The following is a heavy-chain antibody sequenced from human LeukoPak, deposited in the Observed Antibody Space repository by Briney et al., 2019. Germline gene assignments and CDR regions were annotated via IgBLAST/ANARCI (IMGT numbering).Heavy chain of an antibody. V-gene: IGHV3-7*05. CDR2: IKQDGSEK. D-gene: IGHD2-15*01. J-gene: IGHJ4*02. Sequence: GGSLRLSCAASGFSFSTYWMSWVRQAPGKGLEWVANIKQDGSEKYYVDSVKGRFTISRDKAKRSLYLQMNSLRAEDTAVFYCARDRDNITCPHDYWGQGTLVTVSS. CDR3: ARDRDNITCPHDY. CDR1: GFSFSTYW.